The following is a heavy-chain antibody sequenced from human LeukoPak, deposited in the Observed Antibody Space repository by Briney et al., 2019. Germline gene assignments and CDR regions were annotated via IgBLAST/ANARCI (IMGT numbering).Heavy chain of an antibody. Sequence: PGGSLRLSCAASGFTFSSYGMHWVRQAPGKGLEWVAFIRYDGNNKYYADSVKGRFTISRDNSKNTLYLQMKSLRPEDTAVYYCAKVRWDHRELLLALDYWGQGTLVTVSS. CDR1: GFTFSSYG. V-gene: IGHV3-30*02. J-gene: IGHJ4*02. CDR3: AKVRWDHRELLLALDY. D-gene: IGHD1-26*01. CDR2: IRYDGNNK.